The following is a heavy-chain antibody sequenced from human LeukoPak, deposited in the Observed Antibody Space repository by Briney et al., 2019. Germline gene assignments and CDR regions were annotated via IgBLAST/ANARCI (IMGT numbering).Heavy chain of an antibody. V-gene: IGHV3-30*03. J-gene: IGHJ4*02. CDR2: ISYDGSNK. CDR3: ARDFRDGYGSSWYHLVQIDY. CDR1: GFTFSSYG. D-gene: IGHD6-13*01. Sequence: GGSLRLSCAASGFTFSSYGMHWVRQAPGKGLEWVAVISYDGSNKYYADSVKGRFTLSRDNAKNSLYLQMNSLRAEDTAIYYCARDFRDGYGSSWYHLVQIDYWGQGTLVTVSS.